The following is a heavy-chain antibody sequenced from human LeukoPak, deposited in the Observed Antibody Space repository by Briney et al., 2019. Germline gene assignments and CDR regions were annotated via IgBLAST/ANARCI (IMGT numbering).Heavy chain of an antibody. CDR3: ARDQGSSTGGESEIWFDP. CDR2: ISSSGTTI. D-gene: IGHD2-2*01. J-gene: IGHJ5*02. V-gene: IGHV3-11*04. Sequence: GGSLRLSCAASGFTFSDYYMNWIHQAPGKGLEWVSYISSSGTTIYCADFVKGRFTISRDNAKNSLYLQMNSLRAEDTAVYYCARDQGSSTGGESEIWFDPWGQGTLVTVSS. CDR1: GFTFSDYY.